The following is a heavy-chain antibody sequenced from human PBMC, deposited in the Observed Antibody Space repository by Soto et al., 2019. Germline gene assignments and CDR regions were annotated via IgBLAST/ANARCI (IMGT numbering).Heavy chain of an antibody. CDR2: IIPIFGTA. V-gene: IGHV1-69*01. Sequence: QVQLVQSGAEVKKPGSSVKVSCKSSVGTFSSDAISWVRQAPGQGLEWMGGIIPIFGTANYAQKCQGRVTITADESTSTAYMELSSMRSADTAVDYCAAYYYDSSGSTDYWGQGTLVTVSS. CDR1: VGTFSSDA. J-gene: IGHJ4*02. CDR3: AAYYYDSSGSTDY. D-gene: IGHD3-22*01.